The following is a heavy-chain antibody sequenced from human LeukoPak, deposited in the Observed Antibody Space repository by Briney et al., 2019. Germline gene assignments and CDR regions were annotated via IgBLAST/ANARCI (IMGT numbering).Heavy chain of an antibody. V-gene: IGHV3-20*04. D-gene: IGHD4-17*01. CDR1: GFTFSSYA. Sequence: GGSLRLSCAASGFTFSSYAMSWVRQAPGKGLEWVSGITWNSGNIGYADSVKGRFTISRDNAKNSLYLQMNSLRAEDTAFYYCARFNGDYYRIDYWGQGTLVTVSS. CDR2: ITWNSGNI. J-gene: IGHJ4*02. CDR3: ARFNGDYYRIDY.